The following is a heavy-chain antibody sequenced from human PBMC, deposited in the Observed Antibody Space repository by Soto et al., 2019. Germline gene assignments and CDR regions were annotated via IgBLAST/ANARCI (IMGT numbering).Heavy chain of an antibody. Sequence: GESLKISCKGSGYRFSSYWIAWVSQMPGKGLEWMGIIYPGDSDTRYSPSFEGQVTISADKSNSTAYLQWSSLKASDTAMYYCARQGSNGAYYYYGMDVWGQGTTVTVSS. CDR3: ARQGSNGAYYYYGMDV. D-gene: IGHD3-16*01. CDR1: GYRFSSYW. J-gene: IGHJ6*02. V-gene: IGHV5-51*01. CDR2: IYPGDSDT.